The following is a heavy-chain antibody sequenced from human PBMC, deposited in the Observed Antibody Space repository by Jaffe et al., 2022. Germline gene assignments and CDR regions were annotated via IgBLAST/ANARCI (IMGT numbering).Heavy chain of an antibody. D-gene: IGHD6-19*01. V-gene: IGHV4-61*02. CDR3: ARSGSSGWYFSYYYYYMDV. J-gene: IGHJ6*03. CDR2: IYTSGST. CDR1: GGSISSGSYY. Sequence: QVQLQESGPGLVKPSQTLSLTCTVSGGSISSGSYYWSWIRQPAGKGLEWIGRIYTSGSTNYNPSLKSRVTISVDTSKNQFSLKLSSVTAADTAVYYCARSGSSGWYFSYYYYYMDVWGKGTTVTVSS.